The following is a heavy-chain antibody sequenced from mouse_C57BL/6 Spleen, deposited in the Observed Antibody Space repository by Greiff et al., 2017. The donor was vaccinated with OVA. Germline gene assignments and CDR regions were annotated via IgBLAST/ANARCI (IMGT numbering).Heavy chain of an antibody. CDR1: GFTFSDYY. D-gene: IGHD2-1*01. J-gene: IGHJ2*01. CDR2: INYDGSST. Sequence: EVMLVESEGGLVQPGSSMKLSCTASGFTFSDYYMAWVRQVPEKGLEWVANINYDGSSTYYLDSLKSRFIISRDNAKNILYLQMSSLKSEDTATYYCARVVTFYFDYWGQGTTLTVSS. V-gene: IGHV5-16*01. CDR3: ARVVTFYFDY.